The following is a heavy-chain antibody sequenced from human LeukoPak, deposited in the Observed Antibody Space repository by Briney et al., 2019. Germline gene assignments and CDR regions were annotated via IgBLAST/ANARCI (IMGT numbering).Heavy chain of an antibody. Sequence: GGSLRLSCVASGFTFSSYAMSWVRQAPGKGLEWVSTISGSDGSTYYEDSVKGRFTISRDNSKNTVYLQMNSLRAEDTAVYFCARFNTADTYYYESSGSYFDYWGQGTLVTVSS. V-gene: IGHV3-23*01. CDR2: ISGSDGST. J-gene: IGHJ4*02. CDR1: GFTFSSYA. D-gene: IGHD3-22*01. CDR3: ARFNTADTYYYESSGSYFDY.